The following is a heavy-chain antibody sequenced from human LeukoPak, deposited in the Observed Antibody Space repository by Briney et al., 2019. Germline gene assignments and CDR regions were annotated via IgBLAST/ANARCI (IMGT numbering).Heavy chain of an antibody. J-gene: IGHJ6*03. Sequence: PSETLSLTCTVSGGSISSYYWSWIRQPPGKGLEWIGYIYYSGSTNYNPSLKSRVTISVDTSKYQFSLKLSSVTAADTAAYYCARDYSGSYYYYYMDVWGKGTTVTVSS. D-gene: IGHD1-26*01. V-gene: IGHV4-59*01. CDR1: GGSISSYY. CDR3: ARDYSGSYYYYYMDV. CDR2: IYYSGST.